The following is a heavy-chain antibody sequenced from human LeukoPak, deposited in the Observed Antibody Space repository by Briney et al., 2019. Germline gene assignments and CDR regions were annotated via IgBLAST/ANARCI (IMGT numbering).Heavy chain of an antibody. V-gene: IGHV3-23*01. CDR3: AKRSGGSPNYYYYYYMDV. CDR2: ISGSGGST. CDR1: GFTFNIYG. J-gene: IGHJ6*03. D-gene: IGHD2-15*01. Sequence: GGSLRLSCAASGFTFNIYGMSWVRQAPGKGLEWVSAISGSGGSTYYADSVKGRFTISRDNSKNTLYLQMNSLRAEDTAVYYCAKRSGGSPNYYYYYYMDVWGKGTTVTISS.